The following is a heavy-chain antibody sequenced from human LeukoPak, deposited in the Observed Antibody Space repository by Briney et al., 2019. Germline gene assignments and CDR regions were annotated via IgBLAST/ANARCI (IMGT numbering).Heavy chain of an antibody. CDR3: ARVRDDYSVDY. CDR2: ISYDGSNK. J-gene: IGHJ4*02. Sequence: PGGSLRLSCAAPGFTFSSYAMHWVRQAPGKGLEWVAVISYDGSNKYYADSVKGRFTISRDNSKNTLYLQMNSLRAEDTAVYYCARVRDDYSVDYWGQGTLVTVSS. CDR1: GFTFSSYA. V-gene: IGHV3-30*04. D-gene: IGHD5-24*01.